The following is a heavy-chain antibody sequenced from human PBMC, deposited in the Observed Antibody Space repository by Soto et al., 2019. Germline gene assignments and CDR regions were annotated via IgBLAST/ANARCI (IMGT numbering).Heavy chain of an antibody. CDR3: ARHTLWYYYYMDV. J-gene: IGHJ6*03. CDR2: IYYSGST. V-gene: IGHV4-31*03. Sequence: TSETLSLTCTVSGGSMSSGGYYWSWIRQHPGKGLEWIGYIYYSGSTYYNPSLKSRVTISVDTSKNQFSLKLSSVTAADTAVYYCARHTLWYYYYMDVWGKGTTVTVSS. D-gene: IGHD2-21*01. CDR1: GGSMSSGGYY.